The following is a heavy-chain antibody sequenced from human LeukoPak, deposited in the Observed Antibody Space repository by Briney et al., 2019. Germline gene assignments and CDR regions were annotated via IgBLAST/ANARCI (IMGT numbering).Heavy chain of an antibody. CDR3: ATYSILNAREFRY. J-gene: IGHJ1*01. V-gene: IGHV4-39*07. D-gene: IGHD4-11*01. Sequence: SQTLSLTCTVSGGSISSSSYYWGWIRQPPGKGLEWIGSIYYSGSTYYNPSLKSRVTISVDTSKNQFSLKLSSVTAADTAVYYCATYSILNAREFRYWGQGTLVTVTS. CDR2: IYYSGST. CDR1: GGSISSSSYY.